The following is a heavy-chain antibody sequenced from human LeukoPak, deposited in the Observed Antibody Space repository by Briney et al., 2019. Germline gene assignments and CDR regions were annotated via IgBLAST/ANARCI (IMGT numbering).Heavy chain of an antibody. CDR2: INHSGST. V-gene: IGHV4-34*01. Sequence: PSETLSLTCAVYGGSFSGYYWSWIRQPPGKGLGWIGEINHSGSTNYNPSLKSRVTISVDTSKNQFSLKLSSVTAADTAVYYCARGPGGGFRELLLNYWGQGTLVTVSS. CDR3: ARGPGGGFRELLLNY. J-gene: IGHJ4*02. D-gene: IGHD3-10*01. CDR1: GGSFSGYY.